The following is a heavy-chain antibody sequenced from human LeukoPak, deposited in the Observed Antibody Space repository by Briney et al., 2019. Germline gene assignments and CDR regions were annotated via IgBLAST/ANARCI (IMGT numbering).Heavy chain of an antibody. CDR2: IIPIFGTA. CDR1: GGTFSSYA. J-gene: IGHJ4*02. Sequence: SVKVSCKASGGTFSSYAISWVRQAPGQGLEWMVGIIPIFGTANYAQKFQGRVTITADESTSTAYMELSSLRSEDTAVYYCARDGDCSGGSCYDYWGQGTLVTVSS. CDR3: ARDGDCSGGSCYDY. D-gene: IGHD2-15*01. V-gene: IGHV1-69*01.